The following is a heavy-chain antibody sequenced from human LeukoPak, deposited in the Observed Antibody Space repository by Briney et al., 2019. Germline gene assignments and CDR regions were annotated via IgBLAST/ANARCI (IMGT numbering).Heavy chain of an antibody. D-gene: IGHD1-26*01. J-gene: IGHJ3*02. V-gene: IGHV1-18*01. CDR1: GYCFTNFG. CDR2: TSPYEDTP. CDR3: AKVDPPVIEGGRGEAFDI. Sequence: SVKVSCTASGYCFTNFGITWVRQAPGQGLQWMGWTSPYEDTPRYAQRFQGRVTMTTETSTNTASLELRSLASDDTAVYYCAKVDPPVIEGGRGEAFDIWGQGTLVTVSS.